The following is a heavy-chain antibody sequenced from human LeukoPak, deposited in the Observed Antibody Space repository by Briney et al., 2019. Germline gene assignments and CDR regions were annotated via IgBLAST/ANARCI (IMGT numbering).Heavy chain of an antibody. Sequence: GGSLRLSCAASGFTFSSYAMSWVRQAPGKGLEWVSAISGSGGSTYYADSVKGRFTISRDNSKNTLYLQMNSLRAEDTAVYYCAKYCSSTSCYDYYFDSWGQGTLVTVSS. V-gene: IGHV3-23*01. CDR2: ISGSGGST. CDR1: GFTFSSYA. D-gene: IGHD2-2*01. CDR3: AKYCSSTSCYDYYFDS. J-gene: IGHJ4*02.